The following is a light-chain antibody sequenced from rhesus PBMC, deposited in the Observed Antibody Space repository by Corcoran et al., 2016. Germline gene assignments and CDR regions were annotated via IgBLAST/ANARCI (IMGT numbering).Light chain of an antibody. J-gene: IGKJ4*01. CDR3: QHYCDSPLS. CDR1: QNIYSN. V-gene: IGKV1S8*01. CDR2: AVS. Sequence: DIQMTQSPSALSASIGDRVTISCRASQNIYSNLAWYQQKQGKAPKLLIFAVSSLQIGIPSRFSGSGSGTDFPLTINSLPPEDSAAYYCQHYCDSPLSFGGGTKVELK.